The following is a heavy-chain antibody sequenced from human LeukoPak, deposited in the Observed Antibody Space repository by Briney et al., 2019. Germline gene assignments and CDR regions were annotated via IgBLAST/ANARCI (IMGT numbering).Heavy chain of an antibody. CDR1: GGSISSGGYY. Sequence: SETLSLTCTVSGGSISSGGYYWSWIRQHPGKGLEWIGYIYYSGSTYYNPSLKSRVTISVDTSKNQFSLKLSSVTAADTAVYYCAREPLGYCSGGSCYSGRVVDLWGQGTLVTVSS. CDR2: IYYSGST. J-gene: IGHJ5*02. D-gene: IGHD2-15*01. V-gene: IGHV4-31*03. CDR3: AREPLGYCSGGSCYSGRVVDL.